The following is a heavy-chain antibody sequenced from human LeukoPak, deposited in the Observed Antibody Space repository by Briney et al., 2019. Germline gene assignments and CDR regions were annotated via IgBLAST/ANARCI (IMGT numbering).Heavy chain of an antibody. CDR3: ARLSNNWSLDY. D-gene: IGHD1-1*01. Sequence: GESLQTSSKGSGYSFTPYWMGLVRQMPGKGLEWMGIIYPGDSDTKYSPSFQGQVAISADKSIGTAYLQGSSLKASDAAIYYCARLSNNWSLDYRGQGTLVTVSS. V-gene: IGHV5-51*01. J-gene: IGHJ4*02. CDR2: IYPGDSDT. CDR1: GYSFTPYW.